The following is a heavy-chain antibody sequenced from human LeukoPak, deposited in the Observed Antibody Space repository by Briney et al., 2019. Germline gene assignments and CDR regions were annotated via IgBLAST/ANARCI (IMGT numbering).Heavy chain of an antibody. J-gene: IGHJ3*02. D-gene: IGHD2-21*01. V-gene: IGHV3-21*01. CDR1: GSTFSSYS. CDR3: ARDADSYDAFDI. Sequence: PGGSLRLSCAASGSTFSSYSMNWVRQAPGKGLEWVSSISSSSSYIYYADSVKGRFTISRDNAKNSLYLQMNSLRAEDTAVYYCARDADSYDAFDIWGQGTMVTVSS. CDR2: ISSSSSYI.